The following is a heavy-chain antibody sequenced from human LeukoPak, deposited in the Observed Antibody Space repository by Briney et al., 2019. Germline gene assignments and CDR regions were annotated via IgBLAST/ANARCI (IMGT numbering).Heavy chain of an antibody. V-gene: IGHV4-59*08. D-gene: IGHD2-2*01. CDR1: GGSISSYY. CDR2: IYYSGST. CDR3: ARHRKEYCSSTSCYALYYYYGMDV. J-gene: IGHJ6*02. Sequence: SETLSLTCTVSGGSISSYYWSWIRQPPGKGLAWIGYIYYSGSTNYNPSLKSRVTISVATSKNQFSLKPSSLTAADTAVYYCARHRKEYCSSTSCYALYYYYGMDVWGQGTTVTVSS.